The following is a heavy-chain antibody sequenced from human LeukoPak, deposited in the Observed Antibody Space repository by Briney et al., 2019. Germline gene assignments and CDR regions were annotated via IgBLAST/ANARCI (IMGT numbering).Heavy chain of an antibody. D-gene: IGHD1-26*01. CDR1: GFTFSCYA. Sequence: GGSLRLSCAASGFTFSCYAMHWVRQAPGKGLEWVAVISYDGSNKYYADSVKGRFTISRDNSKNTLYLQMNSLRAEDTAVYYCARDKGAQAFDYWGQGTLVTVSS. CDR2: ISYDGSNK. CDR3: ARDKGAQAFDY. V-gene: IGHV3-30-3*01. J-gene: IGHJ4*02.